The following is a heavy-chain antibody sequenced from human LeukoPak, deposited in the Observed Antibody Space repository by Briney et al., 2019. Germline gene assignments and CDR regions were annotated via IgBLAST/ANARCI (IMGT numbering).Heavy chain of an antibody. CDR1: GFTFSSYS. J-gene: IGHJ3*02. D-gene: IGHD3-10*01. Sequence: AGGSLRLSCAASGFTFSSYSMNWVRQAPGKGLEWVSSISSSSSYIYYADSVKGRFTISRDNAKNSLYLQMNSLRAEDTAAYYCARVRDYYGSGRAFDIWGQGTMVTVSS. CDR3: ARVRDYYGSGRAFDI. CDR2: ISSSSSYI. V-gene: IGHV3-21*01.